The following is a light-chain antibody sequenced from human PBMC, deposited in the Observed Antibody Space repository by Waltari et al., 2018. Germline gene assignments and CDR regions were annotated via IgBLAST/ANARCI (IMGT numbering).Light chain of an antibody. CDR2: KAS. J-gene: IGKJ4*01. CDR3: QQYNSYSLLS. Sequence: DIQMTQSPSTLSASVGDRVIFSCRASQSISKWLAWYQQKPGKAPKLLIYKASTLESGVPSRFSGSVSGTEVTLTISSLQPEDFATYYCQQYNSYSLLSFGGGTKVEIK. V-gene: IGKV1-5*03. CDR1: QSISKW.